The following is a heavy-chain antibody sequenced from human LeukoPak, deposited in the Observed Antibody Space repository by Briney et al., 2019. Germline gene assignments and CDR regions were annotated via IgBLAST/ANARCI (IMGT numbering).Heavy chain of an antibody. D-gene: IGHD3-10*01. J-gene: IGHJ6*02. V-gene: IGHV1-24*01. CDR1: GYTLTELS. Sequence: ASVKISCKVSGYTLTELSMHWVRQAPGKGLEWMGGFDPEDGETIYAQKFQGRVTMTEDTSTDTAYMELSSLRSEDTAVYYCATGYYGSGSYYTVLDYYGMDVWGQGTTVTVSS. CDR3: ATGYYGSGSYYTVLDYYGMDV. CDR2: FDPEDGET.